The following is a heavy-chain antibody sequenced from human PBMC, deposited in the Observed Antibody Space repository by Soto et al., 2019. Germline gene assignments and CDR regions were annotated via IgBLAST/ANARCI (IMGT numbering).Heavy chain of an antibody. Sequence: PGESLKISCKGSGYSLTSCCIGWVRQMPGKGLERMGIIYPGDSDTRYSPSVQGQVTISADKSISPAYLQWSSLKAWDTGMYYCARHGGPSVGGAFDIWGQGTMVTVSS. CDR2: IYPGDSDT. J-gene: IGHJ3*02. CDR3: ARHGGPSVGGAFDI. V-gene: IGHV5-51*01. D-gene: IGHD1-26*01. CDR1: GYSLTSCC.